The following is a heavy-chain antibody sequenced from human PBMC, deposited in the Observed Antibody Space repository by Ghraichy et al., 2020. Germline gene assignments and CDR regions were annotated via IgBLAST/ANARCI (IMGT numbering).Heavy chain of an antibody. Sequence: SGPTLVKPTETLTLTCTVSGFSLSNARMGVSWIRQPPGKALEWLAYIFSNDEKSHSASLKSRLTISQDTSKSQVVLMMTNMGPADTATYYCARISVEGILGGLDIWGQGTMVTVSS. V-gene: IGHV2-26*01. D-gene: IGHD2-15*01. CDR2: IFSNDEK. CDR3: ARISVEGILGGLDI. CDR1: GFSLSNARMG. J-gene: IGHJ3*02.